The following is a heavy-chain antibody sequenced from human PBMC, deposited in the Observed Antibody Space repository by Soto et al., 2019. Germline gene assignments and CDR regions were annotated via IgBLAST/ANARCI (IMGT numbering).Heavy chain of an antibody. CDR1: VYTFTGYY. V-gene: IGHV1-2*04. Sequence: ASVKVSCKASVYTFTGYYMHWVRQAPGQGLEWMGWINPNSGGTNYAQKFQGWVTMTRDTSISTAYMELSRLRSDDTAVYYCARGDIVVVPAAISLFDYWGQGTLVTVSS. D-gene: IGHD2-2*01. CDR3: ARGDIVVVPAAISLFDY. J-gene: IGHJ4*02. CDR2: INPNSGGT.